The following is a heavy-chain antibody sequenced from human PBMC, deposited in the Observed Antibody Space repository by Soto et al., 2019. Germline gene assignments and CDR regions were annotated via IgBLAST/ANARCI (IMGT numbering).Heavy chain of an antibody. CDR1: GFTFSSYA. J-gene: IGHJ4*02. D-gene: IGHD1-26*01. V-gene: IGHV3-23*01. Sequence: PGGSLRLSCAASGFTFSSYAMSWVRQAPGKGLEWVSAISGSGGSTYYADSVKGRFTISRDNSKNTLYLQMNSLRAEDTAVYYCAKDPQINQLIRETDYWGQGTLVTVSS. CDR3: AKDPQINQLIRETDY. CDR2: ISGSGGST.